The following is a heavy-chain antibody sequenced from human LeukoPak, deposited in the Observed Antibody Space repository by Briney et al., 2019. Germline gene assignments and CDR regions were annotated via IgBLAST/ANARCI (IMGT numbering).Heavy chain of an antibody. D-gene: IGHD4-17*01. Sequence: SETLSLTCAVYGGSFSGYYWSWIRQPPGKGLEWIGEINHSGSTNYNPSLKSRVTISIDTSKNQFSLKLSSVTAADTAVYYCARDERAVTPYYYYYYMDVWGKGTTVTVSS. CDR3: ARDERAVTPYYYYYYMDV. CDR2: INHSGST. J-gene: IGHJ6*03. CDR1: GGSFSGYY. V-gene: IGHV4-34*01.